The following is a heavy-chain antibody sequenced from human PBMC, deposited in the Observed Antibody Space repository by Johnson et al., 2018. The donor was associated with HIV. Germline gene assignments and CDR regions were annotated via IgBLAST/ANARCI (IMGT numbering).Heavy chain of an antibody. J-gene: IGHJ3*02. CDR3: AREGSWDAFDI. Sequence: VQLVESGGGVVQPGRSLRLSCAASGFTLSSYAMHWVRQAPGKGLEWVANIKQGGSEKYYVDSVKGRFTISRDNAKNSMSLQMNSLRAEDTAVYYCAREGSWDAFDIWGQGTMVTVSS. V-gene: IGHV3-7*01. CDR1: GFTLSSYA. CDR2: IKQGGSEK. D-gene: IGHD6-13*01.